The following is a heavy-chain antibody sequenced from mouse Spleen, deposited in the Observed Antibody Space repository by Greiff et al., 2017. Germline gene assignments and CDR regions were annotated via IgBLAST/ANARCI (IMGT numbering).Heavy chain of an antibody. CDR3: TRYYGSSRGAMDY. V-gene: IGHV1-15*01. CDR2: IDPGTGGT. Sequence: QVQLQQSGAELVRPGASVTLSCKASGYTFTDYEMHWVKQTPVHGLEWIGAIDPGTGGTAYNQKFKGKAILTADKSSSTAYMELRSLTSEDSAVYYCTRYYGSSRGAMDYWGQGTSVTVSS. D-gene: IGHD1-1*01. J-gene: IGHJ4*01. CDR1: GYTFTDYE.